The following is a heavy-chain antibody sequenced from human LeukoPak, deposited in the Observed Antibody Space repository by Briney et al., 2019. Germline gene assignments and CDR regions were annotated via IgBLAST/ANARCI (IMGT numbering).Heavy chain of an antibody. CDR3: ARDYYDSSGYYPPNFDY. CDR2: ISYDGSNK. Sequence: PGGSLRLSCAASGFTFSSYAMHWVRQAPGKGLEWVAVISYDGSNKYYADSVKGRFTISRDNSKNTLYLQMNSLRAEDTAVYYCARDYYDSSGYYPPNFDYWGQGTLVTVSS. V-gene: IGHV3-30*04. D-gene: IGHD3-22*01. J-gene: IGHJ4*02. CDR1: GFTFSSYA.